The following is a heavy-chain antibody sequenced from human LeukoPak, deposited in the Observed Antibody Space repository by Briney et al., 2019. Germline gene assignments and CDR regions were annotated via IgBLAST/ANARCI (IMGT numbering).Heavy chain of an antibody. CDR3: ARVSRDGYNFDY. V-gene: IGHV4-61*01. J-gene: IGHJ4*02. CDR2: IYYSGST. D-gene: IGHD5-24*01. Sequence: KPSETLSLTCAVSGYSISSGYYWSWIRQPPGKRLEWIGYIYYSGSTNYNPSLKSRVTISVDTSKNQFSLTLSSVTAADTAVYYCARVSRDGYNFDYWGQGTLVTVSS. CDR1: GYSISSGYY.